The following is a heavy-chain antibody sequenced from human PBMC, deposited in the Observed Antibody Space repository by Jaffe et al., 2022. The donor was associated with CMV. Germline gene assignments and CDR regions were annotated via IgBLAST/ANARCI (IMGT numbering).Heavy chain of an antibody. D-gene: IGHD3-10*01. V-gene: IGHV4-59*01. CDR1: GGSISSYY. J-gene: IGHJ6*03. CDR2: IYYSGST. Sequence: QVQLQESGPGLVKPSETLSLTCTVSGGSISSYYWSWIRQPPGKGLEWIGYIYYSGSTNYNPSLKSRVTISVDTSKNQFSLKLSSVTAADTAVYYCARGVRAYYYYMDVWGKGTTVTVSS. CDR3: ARGVRAYYYYMDV.